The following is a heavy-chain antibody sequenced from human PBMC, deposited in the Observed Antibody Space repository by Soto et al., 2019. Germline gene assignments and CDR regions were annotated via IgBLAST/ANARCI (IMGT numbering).Heavy chain of an antibody. Sequence: QLQLQESGPGLVRPSETLSLTCTVSGGSISSSSYYWGWIRQPPGKGLEWIGSIYYSGSTSYNPSLKSRVTISVDTSKNHLSLKLSSVTAADTAVYYCARHPTKSVLMVYATHYFDCWGQGTLVTVSS. CDR1: GGSISSSSYY. CDR2: IYYSGST. CDR3: ARHPTKSVLMVYATHYFDC. J-gene: IGHJ4*02. V-gene: IGHV4-39*01. D-gene: IGHD2-8*01.